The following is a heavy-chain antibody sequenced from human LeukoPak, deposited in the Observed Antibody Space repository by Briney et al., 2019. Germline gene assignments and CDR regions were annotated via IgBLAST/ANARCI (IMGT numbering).Heavy chain of an antibody. J-gene: IGHJ4*02. V-gene: IGHV4-59*01. D-gene: IGHD6-13*01. CDR2: IYYSGST. CDR3: AREGSSSSWDY. Sequence: SETLSLTCTVYGGSISSYYWSWLRQPPGKGLEWIGYIYYSGSTNYNPSLKSRVTISVDTSENQFSLKLSSVTAADTAVYYCAREGSSSSWDYWGQGTLVTVSS. CDR1: GGSISSYY.